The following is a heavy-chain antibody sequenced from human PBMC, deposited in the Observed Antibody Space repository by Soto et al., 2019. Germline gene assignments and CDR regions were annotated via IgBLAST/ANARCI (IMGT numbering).Heavy chain of an antibody. CDR1: CGSFSGYY. CDR3: ARGPGTKVVVAAAMFDP. J-gene: IGHJ5*02. D-gene: IGHD2-15*01. CDR2: INHTGST. V-gene: IGHV4-34*01. Sequence: SETLSLTCAVYCGSFSGYYWSWIRQPPGKGLEWIVEINHTGSTNYSPSLKSRVTISLDTAKNQFYLKLRSVTAADTAVCYCARGPGTKVVVAAAMFDPWGQGTLVTVS.